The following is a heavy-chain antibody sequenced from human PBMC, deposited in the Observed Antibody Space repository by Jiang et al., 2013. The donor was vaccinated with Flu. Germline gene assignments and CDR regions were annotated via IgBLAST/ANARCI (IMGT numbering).Heavy chain of an antibody. CDR3: ARDNGGAFWSGYSSAVPVEEYYYYYGMDV. Sequence: QSGSELKKPGASVKVSCKASGYTFTSYAMNWVRQAPGQGLEWMGWINTNTGNPTYAQGFTGRFVFSLDTSVSTAYLQISSLKAEDTAVYYCARDNGGAFWSGYSSAVPVEEYYYYYGMDVWGQGTTVTV. CDR2: INTNTGNP. CDR1: GYTFTSYA. D-gene: IGHD3-3*01. V-gene: IGHV7-4-1*02. J-gene: IGHJ6*02.